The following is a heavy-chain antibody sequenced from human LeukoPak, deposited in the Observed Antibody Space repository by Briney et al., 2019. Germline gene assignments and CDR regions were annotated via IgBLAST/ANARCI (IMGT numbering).Heavy chain of an antibody. V-gene: IGHV4-4*07. CDR1: GGSISSYY. D-gene: IGHD2-2*01. J-gene: IGHJ4*02. Sequence: SETLSLTCTVSGGSISSYYRSWIRQPAGKGLEWIGRIYTSGSTNYNPSLKSRVTMSVDTSKNQFSLKLSSVTAADTAVYYCARDLRGYCSSTSCGRDYWGQGTLVTVSS. CDR3: ARDLRGYCSSTSCGRDY. CDR2: IYTSGST.